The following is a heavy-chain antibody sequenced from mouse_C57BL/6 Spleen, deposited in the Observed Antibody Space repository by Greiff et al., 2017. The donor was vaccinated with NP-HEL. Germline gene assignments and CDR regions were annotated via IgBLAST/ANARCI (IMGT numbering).Heavy chain of an antibody. J-gene: IGHJ2*01. D-gene: IGHD2-12*01. CDR2: IYPRSGNT. V-gene: IGHV1-81*01. CDR3: ARQVTIGDYFDY. Sequence: VKLMESGAELARPGASVKLSCKASGYTFTSYGISWVKQRTGQGLEWIGEIYPRSGNTYYNEKFKGKATLTADKSSSTAYMELRSLTSEDSSVYFCARQVTIGDYFDYWGQGTTLTVSS. CDR1: GYTFTSYG.